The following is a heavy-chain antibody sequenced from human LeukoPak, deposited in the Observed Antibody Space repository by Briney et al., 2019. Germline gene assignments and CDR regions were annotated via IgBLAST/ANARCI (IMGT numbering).Heavy chain of an antibody. Sequence: SVKVSCKASGGTFSSYAISWVRQAPGQGLEWMGGIIPIFGTANYVQKFQGRVTITTDESTSTAYMELSSLRSEDTAVYYCARDGYNYFPNDAFDIWGQGTMVTVSS. D-gene: IGHD5-24*01. CDR3: ARDGYNYFPNDAFDI. CDR1: GGTFSSYA. V-gene: IGHV1-69*05. CDR2: IIPIFGTA. J-gene: IGHJ3*02.